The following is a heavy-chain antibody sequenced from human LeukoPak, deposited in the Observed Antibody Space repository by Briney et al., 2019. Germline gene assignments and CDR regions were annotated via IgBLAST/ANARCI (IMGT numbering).Heavy chain of an antibody. Sequence: GGSLRLSCAASVFTFSIYWMSWVRQAPGKGLEWVANIKQDGSEKYYVASVKGRFTISRDNAKNSLYLQMNSLRAEDTAVYYCARVGWRVATSNYYFDYWGEGTLVTVS. V-gene: IGHV3-7*01. J-gene: IGHJ4*02. CDR3: ARVGWRVATSNYYFDY. CDR1: VFTFSIYW. D-gene: IGHD5-12*01. CDR2: IKQDGSEK.